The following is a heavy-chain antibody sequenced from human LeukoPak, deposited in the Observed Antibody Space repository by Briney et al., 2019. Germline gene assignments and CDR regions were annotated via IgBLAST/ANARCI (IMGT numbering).Heavy chain of an antibody. CDR1: GYSFTSYW. D-gene: IGHD6-19*01. CDR3: ARHRTGFSSGWYDY. V-gene: IGHV5-10-1*01. CDR2: IDPSDSYT. J-gene: IGHJ4*02. Sequence: GESLKISCKGSGYSFTSYWITWVRRVPGKGLDWMGNIDPSDSYTNYSPSFQGHVTISADKSISTAYLQWSSLKASDTAIYYCARHRTGFSSGWYDYWGQGTLVTVSA.